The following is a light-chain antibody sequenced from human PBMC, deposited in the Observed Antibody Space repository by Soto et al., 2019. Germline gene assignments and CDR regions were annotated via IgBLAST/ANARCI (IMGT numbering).Light chain of an antibody. CDR1: QSIRSD. Sequence: DIQMTQSPSSLSASVGDRVTITCRASQSIRSDLNWYQQRPGKAPKLLIYTTSNLESGVPSRFSGSGSGTEFTLTISSLQPGDFATYYCQHYNTYPWTFGQGTKV. CDR2: TTS. J-gene: IGKJ1*01. CDR3: QHYNTYPWT. V-gene: IGKV1-17*01.